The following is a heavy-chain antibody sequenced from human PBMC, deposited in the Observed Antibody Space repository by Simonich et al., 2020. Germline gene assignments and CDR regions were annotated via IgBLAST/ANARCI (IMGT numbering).Heavy chain of an antibody. J-gene: IGHJ3*02. CDR2: ISGSCGST. CDR1: GFTFRSYA. D-gene: IGHD3-22*01. V-gene: IGHV3-23*01. Sequence: GGGLVQPGGSLRLSCAASGFTFRSYAMSWVRQAPGKELEWVSAISGSCGSTYYADSVKVRFTISRDNSKNTLYLQMNSLRAEDTAVYYCAKDLGERITMIVVVIDAFDIWGQGTMVTVSS. CDR3: AKDLGERITMIVVVIDAFDI.